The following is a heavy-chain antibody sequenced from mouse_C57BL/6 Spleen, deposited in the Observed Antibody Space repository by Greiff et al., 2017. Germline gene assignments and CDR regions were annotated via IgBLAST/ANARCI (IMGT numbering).Heavy chain of an antibody. CDR2: INPSSGYT. D-gene: IGHD1-1*01. CDR3: AREGDYYGRSYQFAY. V-gene: IGHV1-4*01. Sequence: QVQLKEPGAELARPGASVKMSCKASGYTFTSYTMHWVKQRPGQGLEWIGYINPSSGYTKYNQKFKDKATLTADKSSSTAYMQLSSLTSEYSAGYYCAREGDYYGRSYQFAYWGQGTLVTVSA. J-gene: IGHJ3*01. CDR1: GYTFTSYT.